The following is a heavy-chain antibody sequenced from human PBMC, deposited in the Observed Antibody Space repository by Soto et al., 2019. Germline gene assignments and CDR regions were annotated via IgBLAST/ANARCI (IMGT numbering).Heavy chain of an antibody. Sequence: SETLSLTCTVSGGSISSYYWSWIRQPPGKGLEWIGYIYYSGSTYYNPSLKSRVTISVDTSKNQFSLKLSSVTAADTAVYYCARDSKVRGVIAWGQGTLVTVSS. CDR1: GGSISSYY. J-gene: IGHJ5*02. D-gene: IGHD3-10*01. CDR3: ARDSKVRGVIA. V-gene: IGHV4-59*12. CDR2: IYYSGST.